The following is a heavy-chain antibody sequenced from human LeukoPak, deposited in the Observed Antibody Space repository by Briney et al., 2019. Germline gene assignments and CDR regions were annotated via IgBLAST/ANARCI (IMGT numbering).Heavy chain of an antibody. CDR3: ARETISDAFDI. D-gene: IGHD3-3*01. Sequence: ASVKVSCKASGYTFTSYYMHWVRQAPGQGLEWMGIINPSGGSTGYAQKFQGRVTMTRDTSTSTVYMELSSLRSEDTAVYYCARETISDAFDIWGQGTMVTVSS. V-gene: IGHV1-46*01. CDR1: GYTFTSYY. J-gene: IGHJ3*02. CDR2: INPSGGST.